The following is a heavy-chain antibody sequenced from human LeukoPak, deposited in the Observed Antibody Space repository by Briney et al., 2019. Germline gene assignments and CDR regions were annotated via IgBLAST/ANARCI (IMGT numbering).Heavy chain of an antibody. J-gene: IGHJ4*02. V-gene: IGHV1-46*01. CDR2: IDPSGGST. D-gene: IGHD3-10*01. CDR3: ASAGLPMVRGPDY. Sequence: VASVKVSCKASGYTFTSYYMHWVRQAPGQGLEWMGIIDPSGGSTSYAQKFQGRVTMTRDTSTSTVYMELSSLRSEDTAVYYCASAGLPMVRGPDYWGQGTLVTVSS. CDR1: GYTFTSYY.